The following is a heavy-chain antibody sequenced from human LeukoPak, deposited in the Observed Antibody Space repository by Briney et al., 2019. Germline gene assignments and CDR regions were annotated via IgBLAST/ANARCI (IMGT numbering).Heavy chain of an antibody. D-gene: IGHD3-10*01. CDR2: INPNSGGT. V-gene: IGHV1-2*02. CDR1: GGSFSNHA. J-gene: IGHJ4*02. Sequence: GASVKVSCKPSGGSFSNHAINWVRQAPGQGLEWMGWINPNSGGTNYAQKFQGGVNMTRDTSISTAYMELSRLRSDDTAVYYCARDLWFGELSDYFDYWGQGTLVTVSS. CDR3: ARDLWFGELSDYFDY.